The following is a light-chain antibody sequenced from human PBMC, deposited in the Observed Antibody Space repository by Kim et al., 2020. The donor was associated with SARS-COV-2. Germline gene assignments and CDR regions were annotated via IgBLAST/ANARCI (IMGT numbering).Light chain of an antibody. J-gene: IGLJ3*02. CDR3: SALDSSLSGV. V-gene: IGLV10-54*02. CDR2: RNN. Sequence: LRQPATLTCTGNSNIVGNQGAAWLQQHQGHPPKLLSYRNNNRPSGISERFSASRSGNTASLTITGLQPEDEADYYCSALDSSLSGVFGGGTQLTVL. CDR1: SNIVGNQG.